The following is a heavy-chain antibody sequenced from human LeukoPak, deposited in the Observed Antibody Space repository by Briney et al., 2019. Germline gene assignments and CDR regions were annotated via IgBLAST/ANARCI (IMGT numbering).Heavy chain of an antibody. CDR3: ARDEYYYDSSGYFPDY. CDR2: INSDGSST. Sequence: GGSLRLSCAASGFTFSSYWMHWARQAPGKGLVWVSRINSDGSSTSYADSVKGRFTISRDSAKNTLSMQMNSLRAEDTAVYYCARDEYYYDSSGYFPDYWGQGTLVTVSS. V-gene: IGHV3-74*01. D-gene: IGHD3-22*01. J-gene: IGHJ4*02. CDR1: GFTFSSYW.